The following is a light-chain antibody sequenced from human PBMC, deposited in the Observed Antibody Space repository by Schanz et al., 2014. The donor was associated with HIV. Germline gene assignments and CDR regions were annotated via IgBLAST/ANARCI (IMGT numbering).Light chain of an antibody. CDR2: KAS. CDR3: LQHNTYPLT. CDR1: QSIGDW. J-gene: IGKJ5*01. V-gene: IGKV1-5*03. Sequence: DIQMTQSPSTLSASVGDRIAITCRASQSIGDWLAWYQQKPGTAPTLLIYKASKLERGVPSRFSGSGSGTEFTLTISSLQPEDFATYYCLQHNTYPLTFGQGTRLDIK.